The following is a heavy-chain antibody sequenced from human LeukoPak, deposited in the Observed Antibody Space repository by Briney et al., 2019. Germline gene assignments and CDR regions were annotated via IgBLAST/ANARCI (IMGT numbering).Heavy chain of an antibody. CDR2: INSDGSWT. CDR1: GNYW. CDR3: ARAPTVRGYSRYY. V-gene: IGHV3-74*01. D-gene: IGHD5-18*01. Sequence: GGSLRLSCAASGNYWMHWVRQAPGKGLVWVSHINSDGSWTSYADSVKGRFTISRDNAKNSLYLQMNSLRDEDTAVYYCARAPTVRGYSRYYWGQGTLVTVSS. J-gene: IGHJ4*02.